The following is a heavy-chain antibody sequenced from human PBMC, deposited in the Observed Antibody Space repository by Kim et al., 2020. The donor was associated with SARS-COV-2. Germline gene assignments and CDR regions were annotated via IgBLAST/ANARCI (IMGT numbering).Heavy chain of an antibody. Sequence: GGSLRLSCAASGFTFSSYAMHWVRQAPGKGLEWVAVISYDGSNKYYADSVKGRFTISRDNSKNTLYLQMNSLRAEDTAVYYGARERVAKHYYYYGMDVWGHGTKVTVSS. D-gene: IGHD2-15*01. V-gene: IGHV3-30*04. CDR2: ISYDGSNK. CDR3: ARERVAKHYYYYGMDV. CDR1: GFTFSSYA. J-gene: IGHJ6*02.